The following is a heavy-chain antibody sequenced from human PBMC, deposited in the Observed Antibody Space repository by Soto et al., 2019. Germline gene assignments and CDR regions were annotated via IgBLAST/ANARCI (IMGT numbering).Heavy chain of an antibody. J-gene: IGHJ6*02. D-gene: IGHD2-2*01. V-gene: IGHV1-69*01. CDR1: GDTFSNFA. Sequence: QMRLVQSGAEVQKPGSSVKVSCKASGDTFSNFAFSWVRRAPGQGLEWMGGINPMFVEPDYAQKFRDRITFVADESTSTVYLELRSLGSDGTGVYFCSRDPRSTCWGIHAFCGMDVWGQGTTVTVTS. CDR2: INPMFVEP. CDR3: SRDPRSTCWGIHAFCGMDV.